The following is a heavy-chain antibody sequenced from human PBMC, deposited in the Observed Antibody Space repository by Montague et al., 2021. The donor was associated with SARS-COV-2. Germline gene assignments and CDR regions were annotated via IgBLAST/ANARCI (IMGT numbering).Heavy chain of an antibody. V-gene: IGHV3-21*01. CDR3: WRSSGP. D-gene: IGHD3-22*01. Sequence: SLRLSCAASGFTFSAYTMNWVRQAPGKGLEWVSSIGGTTGYIYYADSVKGRFTISRDNAKNSLYLQMYSLRADDTAIYYCWRSSGPWGQGTLVAVSS. J-gene: IGHJ5*02. CDR1: GFTFSAYT. CDR2: IGGTTGYI.